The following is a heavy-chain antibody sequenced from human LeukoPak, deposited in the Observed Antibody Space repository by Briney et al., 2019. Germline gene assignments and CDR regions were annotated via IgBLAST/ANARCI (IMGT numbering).Heavy chain of an antibody. D-gene: IGHD6-19*01. V-gene: IGHV4-39*02. CDR3: AREAVADKSPMDV. CDR2: IYYSGST. CDR1: GGSISNGDYY. J-gene: IGHJ6*03. Sequence: SETLSLTCTVSGGSISNGDYYWSWIRQPPGKGLEWIGSIYYSGSTYYNPSLKSRVTISVDTSKNQFSLKLSSVTAADTAVYYCAREAVADKSPMDVWGKGTTVTVSS.